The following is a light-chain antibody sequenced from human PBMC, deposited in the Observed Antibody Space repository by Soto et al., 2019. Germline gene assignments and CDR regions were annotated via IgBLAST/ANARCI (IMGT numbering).Light chain of an antibody. CDR1: QSVSSSY. Sequence: EIVLTQSPGTLSLSPGERATLSCRASQSVSSSYLAWYQQKPGQAPRLLIYGASSTATGIPDRFSGSESGTDFTLTISRLEPEDFAVYYCQQYGSSLYTFGQGTKLEIK. J-gene: IGKJ2*01. V-gene: IGKV3-20*01. CDR3: QQYGSSLYT. CDR2: GAS.